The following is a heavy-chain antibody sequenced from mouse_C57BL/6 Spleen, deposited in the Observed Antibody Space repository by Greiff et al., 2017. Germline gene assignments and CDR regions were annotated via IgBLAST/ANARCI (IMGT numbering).Heavy chain of an antibody. CDR1: GFTFSSYG. Sequence: EVKVVESGGDLVKPGGSLKLSCAASGFTFSSYGMSWVRQTPDKRLEWVATISSGGSYTYYPDSVKGRFTISRDNAKNTLYLQMSSLKSEDTAMYYCARHGYYGSSYDAMDYWGQGTSVTVSS. CDR2: ISSGGSYT. J-gene: IGHJ4*01. D-gene: IGHD1-1*01. CDR3: ARHGYYGSSYDAMDY. V-gene: IGHV5-6*01.